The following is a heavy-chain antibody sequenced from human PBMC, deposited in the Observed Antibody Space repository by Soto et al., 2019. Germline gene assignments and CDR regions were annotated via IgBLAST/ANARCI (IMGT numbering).Heavy chain of an antibody. CDR1: GGSVNSGSYY. J-gene: IGHJ6*02. CDR3: ARAMGHYGMDV. D-gene: IGHD5-18*01. Sequence: QVQLEESGPGLVKPSETLSLTCTVSGGSVNSGSYYWSWIRQPPGKALEWVGYIYYTGSTTYNPSLKSRVTISVDTSKNQFSLKLTSVTTSDTAMYYCARAMGHYGMDVWGQGTTVTVPS. V-gene: IGHV4-61*01. CDR2: IYYTGST.